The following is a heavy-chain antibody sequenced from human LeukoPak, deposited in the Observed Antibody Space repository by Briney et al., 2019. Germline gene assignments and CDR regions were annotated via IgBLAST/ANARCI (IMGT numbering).Heavy chain of an antibody. J-gene: IGHJ4*02. Sequence: SETLSLTCSVSGGTISSSGYYWGWIRQPPGKGLEWIGNIYYSGSTYYNPSLKSRVTISVDTSKNQFSLKLSSVTAADTAVYYCAGAVADPDFDYWGQGTLVTVSS. V-gene: IGHV4-39*01. CDR1: GGTISSSGYY. CDR2: IYYSGST. CDR3: AGAVADPDFDY. D-gene: IGHD6-13*01.